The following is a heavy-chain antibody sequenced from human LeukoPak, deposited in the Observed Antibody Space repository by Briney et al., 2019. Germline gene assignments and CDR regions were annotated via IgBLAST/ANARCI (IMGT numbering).Heavy chain of an antibody. CDR1: GFTFSNYG. Sequence: GGSLRLSCVASGFTFSNYGMHWVRQAPGKGLEWVAVMSYDGSNEYYGDSVKGRFTISRDNPKNTLYLQMNSLRPEDTAVYYCAKVRPGITAPMASSDNWGQGTLVTVSS. D-gene: IGHD6-13*01. CDR3: AKVRPGITAPMASSDN. J-gene: IGHJ4*02. CDR2: MSYDGSNE. V-gene: IGHV3-30*18.